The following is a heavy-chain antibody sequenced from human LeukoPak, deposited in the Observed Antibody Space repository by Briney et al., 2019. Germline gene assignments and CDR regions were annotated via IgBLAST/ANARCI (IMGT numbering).Heavy chain of an antibody. D-gene: IGHD1-26*01. J-gene: IGHJ4*02. CDR1: GFTFSTYS. CDR3: AKGDFSGSFQTGFDY. CDR2: IISSSNYI. V-gene: IGHV3-21*01. Sequence: GGSLRLSCAASGFTFSTYSMNWVRQAPGKGLEWVSSIISSSNYIYYADSVKGRFTISRDNSKNTLYLQMNSLRAEDTAVYYCAKGDFSGSFQTGFDYWGQGTLVTVSS.